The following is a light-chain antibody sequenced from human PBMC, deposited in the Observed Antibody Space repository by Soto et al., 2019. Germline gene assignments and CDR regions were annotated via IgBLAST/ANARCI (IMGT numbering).Light chain of an antibody. V-gene: IGKV3-11*01. J-gene: IGKJ3*01. CDR3: QQRINWPST. Sequence: EIVWTQYPATLSLSPGESATLYCRASQSVSSYLAWYQQKPGQAPRLLIYDASNRATGIPDRFSGSGSGTDFTLTISSLEPEDFAVYYCQQRINWPSTFGPGTKLDVK. CDR2: DAS. CDR1: QSVSSY.